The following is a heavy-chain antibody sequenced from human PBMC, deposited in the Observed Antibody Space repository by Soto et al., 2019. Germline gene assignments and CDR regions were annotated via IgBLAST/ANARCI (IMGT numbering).Heavy chain of an antibody. CDR3: AKARATYYYGSGPFDY. CDR2: ISGSGGST. CDR1: GFTFSSYA. J-gene: IGHJ4*02. V-gene: IGHV3-23*01. Sequence: EVQLLESGGGLVQPGGSLRLSFAASGFTFSSYAMNWVRQAPGKGLEWVSAISGSGGSTYYADSVKGRFTISRDNSKNTLYLQMNSLRAEDTAVYYCAKARATYYYGSGPFDYWGQATLVTVSS. D-gene: IGHD3-10*01.